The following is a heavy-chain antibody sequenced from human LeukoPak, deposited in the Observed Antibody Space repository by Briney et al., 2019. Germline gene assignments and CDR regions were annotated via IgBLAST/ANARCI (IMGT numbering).Heavy chain of an antibody. V-gene: IGHV3-23*01. CDR1: GFTFSSYA. CDR2: ISNSGGKT. Sequence: PGGSLRLSCTASGFTFSSYAMSWVRQAPGKGLEWVSSISNSGGKTYYADSVKGRFTISRDNSKHTLYLQMITLRAEDTALYYCAKDPHDYIWGTYRIDAFDIWGQGTMVTVSS. J-gene: IGHJ3*02. D-gene: IGHD3-16*02. CDR3: AKDPHDYIWGTYRIDAFDI.